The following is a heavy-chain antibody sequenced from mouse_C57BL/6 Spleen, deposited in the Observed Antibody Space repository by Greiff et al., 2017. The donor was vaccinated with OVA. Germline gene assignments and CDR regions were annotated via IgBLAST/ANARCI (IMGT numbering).Heavy chain of an antibody. D-gene: IGHD1-1*01. Sequence: EVTVVESGGGLVKPGGSLKLSCAASGFTFSDYGLHWVRQAPEKGLEWVAYISSGSSTISYADTVKGRFTISRDNAKNTLFLQMTRLRTKDTAMYYYARNYGSSYGAMDYWGQGTSVTVSS. V-gene: IGHV5-17*01. CDR3: ARNYGSSYGAMDY. J-gene: IGHJ4*01. CDR2: ISSGSSTI. CDR1: GFTFSDYG.